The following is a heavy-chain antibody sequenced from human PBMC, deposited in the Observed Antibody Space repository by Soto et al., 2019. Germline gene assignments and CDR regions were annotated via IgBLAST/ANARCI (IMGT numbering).Heavy chain of an antibody. D-gene: IGHD2-15*01. V-gene: IGHV3-11*06. CDR3: ARGGGGGLFDP. CDR1: GFTFGDSY. CDR2: ISPGSRYP. Sequence: PVGSLRLACAGSGFTFGDSYMSWIRQAAGKGLEWLSYISPGSRYPSYADSVKGRFTISRDNAKRSLYLQMMSLTAEDTAIYYCARGGGGGLFDPWGQGTMVTFSS. J-gene: IGHJ5*02.